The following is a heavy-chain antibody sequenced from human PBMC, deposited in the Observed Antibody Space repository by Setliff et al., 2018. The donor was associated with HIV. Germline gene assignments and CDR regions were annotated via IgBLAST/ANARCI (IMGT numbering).Heavy chain of an antibody. CDR3: AKSFNSGPTNWNIDV. CDR1: GLTFSRHG. V-gene: IGHV3-30*02. J-gene: IGHJ6*03. CDR2: IQYDESNK. Sequence: PGESLKISCAVSGLTFSRHGFHWVRQVPGKGLDWVTFIQYDESNKYYGDSVRGRFTISRDNSKNTLYLQMNSLRSEDTAVYFCAKSFNSGPTNWNIDVWGTGTTVTVSS. D-gene: IGHD1-20*01.